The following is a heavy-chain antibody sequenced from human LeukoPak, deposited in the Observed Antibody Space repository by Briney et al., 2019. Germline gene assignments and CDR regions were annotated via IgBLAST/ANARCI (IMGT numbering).Heavy chain of an antibody. J-gene: IGHJ4*02. CDR3: ASGYSYDLFDY. CDR2: INYSGNT. Sequence: SETLSLTCTVSGGSLSSSSYYWGWVRQPPGRGLQWVGSINYSGNTYYNPSLKSRVTISVDTSKHQFSLKLSSVTAADTAVYYCASGYSYDLFDYWGQGTLVTVSS. V-gene: IGHV4-39*07. CDR1: GGSLSSSSYY. D-gene: IGHD5-18*01.